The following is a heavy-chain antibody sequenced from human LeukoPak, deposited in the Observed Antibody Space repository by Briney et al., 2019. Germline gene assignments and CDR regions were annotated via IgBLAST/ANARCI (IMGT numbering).Heavy chain of an antibody. J-gene: IGHJ4*02. CDR3: ARGVYIAAAQYGY. CDR1: GGSIGTYS. V-gene: IGHV4-59*01. CDR2: IYYSGTT. Sequence: SETLSLTCTASGGSIGTYSWNWIRQPPGKGLEWIGYIYYSGTTNYNPSLKSRVTISEDTSKNQFSLKLSSVTAADTAVYYCARGVYIAAAQYGYWGQGTLVTVSP. D-gene: IGHD6-13*01.